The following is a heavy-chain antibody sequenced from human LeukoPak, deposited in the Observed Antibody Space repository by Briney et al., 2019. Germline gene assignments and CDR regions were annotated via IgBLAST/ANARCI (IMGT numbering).Heavy chain of an antibody. CDR1: GFTFSSYW. J-gene: IGHJ4*02. D-gene: IGHD6-6*01. V-gene: IGHV3-74*01. Sequence: AGGSLRLSCAASGFTFSSYWMNWVRHLPGKGLVWVSRISPTGSTTSYADSVKGRFTVSRDNAKNTLYLQVNNLRAEDTAVYYCARGPNSNWSGLDFWGQGTLLTVSS. CDR2: ISPTGSTT. CDR3: ARGPNSNWSGLDF.